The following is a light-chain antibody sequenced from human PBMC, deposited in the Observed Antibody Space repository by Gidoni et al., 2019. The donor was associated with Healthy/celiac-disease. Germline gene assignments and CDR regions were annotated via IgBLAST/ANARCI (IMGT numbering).Light chain of an antibody. CDR2: GAS. Sequence: EIELTQSPATLSLSPGERATLSCRASQSLGTFLVWYQHKPGQAPRLLIYGASTRSTGVPARFSGAGSGTDFTLTIASLEPEDFAIYYCQQRGRWPLTFGGGTRVEI. CDR1: QSLGTF. J-gene: IGKJ4*01. V-gene: IGKV3-11*01. CDR3: QQRGRWPLT.